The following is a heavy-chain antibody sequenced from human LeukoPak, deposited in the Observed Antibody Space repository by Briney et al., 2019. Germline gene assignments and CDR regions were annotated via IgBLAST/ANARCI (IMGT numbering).Heavy chain of an antibody. Sequence: GRSLRLSCAASGFTFSSYGMHWVRQAPGKGLEWVAVIWYDGSNKYYADSVKGRFTISRGNSKNTLYLQLNSLRAEDTAVYYCARDERYSGYDSPKVYYYGMDVWGQGTTVTVSS. J-gene: IGHJ6*02. CDR2: IWYDGSNK. CDR3: ARDERYSGYDSPKVYYYGMDV. D-gene: IGHD5-12*01. CDR1: GFTFSSYG. V-gene: IGHV3-33*01.